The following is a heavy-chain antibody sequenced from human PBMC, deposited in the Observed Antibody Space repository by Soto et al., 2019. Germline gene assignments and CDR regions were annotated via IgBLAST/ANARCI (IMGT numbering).Heavy chain of an antibody. CDR2: FDPEDGET. V-gene: IGHV1-24*01. CDR3: ATSFVVVPAASYYYGMDV. D-gene: IGHD2-2*01. Sequence: RASVKVSCKVSGYTLTELSMHWVRQAPGKGLEWMGGFDPEDGETIYAQKFQGRVTMTEDTSTDTAYMELSSLRSEDTAVYYCATSFVVVPAASYYYGMDVWGQGTTVTVSS. J-gene: IGHJ6*02. CDR1: GYTLTELS.